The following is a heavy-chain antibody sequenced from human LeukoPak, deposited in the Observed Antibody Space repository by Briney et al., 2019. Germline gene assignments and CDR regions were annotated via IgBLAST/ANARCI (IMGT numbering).Heavy chain of an antibody. J-gene: IGHJ6*03. V-gene: IGHV1-69*06. CDR3: ARGLRKGPYGDGGYLYFYMDV. CDR2: IIPIFGTA. D-gene: IGHD4-17*01. CDR1: GGTFSSYA. Sequence: SVTDSFKASGGTFSSYAISWVRQAPGQGLEWMGGIIPIFGTANYAQKFQGRVTITADKSTSTAYMELSSLRSEDTAVYHCARGLRKGPYGDGGYLYFYMDVWGKGTTVTVSS.